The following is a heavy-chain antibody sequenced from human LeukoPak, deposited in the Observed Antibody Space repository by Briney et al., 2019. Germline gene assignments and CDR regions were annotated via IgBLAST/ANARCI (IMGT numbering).Heavy chain of an antibody. V-gene: IGHV4-59*01. CDR1: GGSISSYY. CDR2: IYYSGST. CDR3: ARMRDSSGYYPDY. J-gene: IGHJ4*02. D-gene: IGHD3-22*01. Sequence: SETLSLTCTVSGGSISSYYWSWVRQPPGKGLEWIGYIYYSGSTNYNPSLKSRVTISVDTYKNKFSLKLSSVTAADTAVYYCARMRDSSGYYPDYWGQGTLVTVSS.